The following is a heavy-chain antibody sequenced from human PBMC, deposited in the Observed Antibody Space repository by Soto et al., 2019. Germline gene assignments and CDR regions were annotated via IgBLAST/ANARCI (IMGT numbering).Heavy chain of an antibody. CDR3: AERGCSGGSCPSDY. V-gene: IGHV4-34*01. J-gene: IGHJ4*02. CDR2: INHSGST. CDR1: GGSFSGYY. Sequence: QVQLQQWGAGLLKPSETLSLTCAVYGGSFSGYYWSWIRQPPGKGLEWIGEINHSGSTNYNPSLKSRVTISVDTSENQFSLKLSSVTAADTAVYYCAERGCSGGSCPSDYWGQGTLVTVSS. D-gene: IGHD2-15*01.